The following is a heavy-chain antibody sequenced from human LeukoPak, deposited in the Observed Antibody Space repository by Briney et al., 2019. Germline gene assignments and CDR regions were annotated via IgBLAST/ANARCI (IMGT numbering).Heavy chain of an antibody. V-gene: IGHV3-23*01. CDR1: GFTFSSYA. J-gene: IGHJ4*02. CDR2: NSGSGGST. D-gene: IGHD3-10*01. CDR3: ARDREPIRGEPYYFEY. Sequence: GGSLRLSCAATGFTFSSYAMSWVRQATGKGLEWVAANSGSGGSTYYADSVKGRFTISRDNSKNTLYLQMNSLRAEDTAVYYCARDREPIRGEPYYFEYWGQGTLVTVSS.